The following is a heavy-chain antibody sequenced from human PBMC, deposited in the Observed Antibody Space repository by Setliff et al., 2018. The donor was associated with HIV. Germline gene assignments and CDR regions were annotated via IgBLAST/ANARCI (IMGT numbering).Heavy chain of an antibody. V-gene: IGHV4-39*07. CDR1: RGSISSTSHY. CDR3: ARVPGYSSGTSYMDV. Sequence: SETLSLTCIVSRGSISSTSHYWGWVRQSPGRRLEWIGSIYYSGRTYYNPSLKSRVTISVDTSKNQFSLKLRSVTAADRAVYYCARVPGYSSGTSYMDVWGKGTTVTVSS. D-gene: IGHD6-19*01. CDR2: IYYSGRT. J-gene: IGHJ6*03.